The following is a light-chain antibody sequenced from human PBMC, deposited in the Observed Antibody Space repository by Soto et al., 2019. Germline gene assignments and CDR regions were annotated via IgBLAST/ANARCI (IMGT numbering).Light chain of an antibody. CDR1: QGVSRK. CDR3: QQYYTWPIT. CDR2: GAS. V-gene: IGKV3-15*01. J-gene: IGKJ4*01. Sequence: EIVMTQSPATLSVAPGERVTFSCRASQGVSRKLAWYQHKPGQAPRLLISGASTGAIGIPARFSGSGSGTEFTLTISSLQSEDCAVYYCQQYYTWPITFGGGTKVEIK.